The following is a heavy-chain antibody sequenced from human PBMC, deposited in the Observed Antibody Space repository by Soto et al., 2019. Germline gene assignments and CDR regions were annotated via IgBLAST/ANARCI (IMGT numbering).Heavy chain of an antibody. V-gene: IGHV3-64*01. J-gene: IGHJ6*03. CDR2: ISSNGGST. CDR1: GFTFSSYA. D-gene: IGHD6-13*01. CDR3: AREAAAHPYYYYMDV. Sequence: GGSLRLSCAASGFTFSSYAMHWVRQAPGKGLEYVSAISSNGGSTYYANSVKGRFTISRDNSKNTLYLQMGSLRAEDMAVYYCAREAAAHPYYYYMDVWGKGTTVTVSS.